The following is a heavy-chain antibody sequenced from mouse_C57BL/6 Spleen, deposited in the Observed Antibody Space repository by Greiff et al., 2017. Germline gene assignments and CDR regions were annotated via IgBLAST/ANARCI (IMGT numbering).Heavy chain of an antibody. CDR1: GYSITSGYY. V-gene: IGHV3-6*01. CDR3: ARGLYYGSSYDYFDY. CDR2: ISYDGSN. J-gene: IGHJ2*01. Sequence: ESGPGLVKPSQSLSLTCSVTGYSITSGYYWNWIRQFPGNKLEWMGYISYDGSNNYNPSLKNRISITRDTSKNQFFLKLNSVTTEDTATYYCARGLYYGSSYDYFDYWGQGTTLTVSS. D-gene: IGHD1-1*01.